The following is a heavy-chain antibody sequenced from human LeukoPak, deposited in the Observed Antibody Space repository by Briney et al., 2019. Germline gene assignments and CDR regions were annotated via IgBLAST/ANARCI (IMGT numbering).Heavy chain of an antibody. CDR1: GFTFSSYS. J-gene: IGHJ4*02. D-gene: IGHD3-22*01. CDR3: ARGDSSGALDY. V-gene: IGHV3-48*01. CDR2: ISSSSSTI. Sequence: SGGSLRLSCAASGFTFSSYSMNWVRQAPGKGLEWVSYISSSSSTIYYADSVKGRFTISRDNAKNSLYLQMNSLRAEDTAVYYCARGDSSGALDYWGQGTLVTVSS.